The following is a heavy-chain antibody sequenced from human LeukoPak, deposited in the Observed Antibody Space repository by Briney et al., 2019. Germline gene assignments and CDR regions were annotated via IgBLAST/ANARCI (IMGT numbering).Heavy chain of an antibody. Sequence: GASVKVSCKASGYTFTAYYMHWVRQAPGQGLEWMGWINPNSGGTNCAQKFQGRVTMTRDTSISTAYMELSRLRSDDTAVFYCARDYYDSSGYGSFDYWGQGTLVTVSS. D-gene: IGHD3-22*01. V-gene: IGHV1-2*02. CDR2: INPNSGGT. CDR3: ARDYYDSSGYGSFDY. CDR1: GYTFTAYY. J-gene: IGHJ4*02.